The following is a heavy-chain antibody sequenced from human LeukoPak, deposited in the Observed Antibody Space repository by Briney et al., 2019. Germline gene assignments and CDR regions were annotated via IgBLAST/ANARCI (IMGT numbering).Heavy chain of an antibody. CDR3: AREKRYDDFDY. Sequence: SGGSLRLSCAASGFTFSSYEMNWVRQAPGKGLEWVSYISSSGSTIYYADSVKGRFTISRDNAKNSLYLQMNSLRAEDTAVYYCAREKRYDDFDYWGQGTLVTVSS. J-gene: IGHJ4*02. CDR2: ISSSGSTI. V-gene: IGHV3-48*03. D-gene: IGHD5-12*01. CDR1: GFTFSSYE.